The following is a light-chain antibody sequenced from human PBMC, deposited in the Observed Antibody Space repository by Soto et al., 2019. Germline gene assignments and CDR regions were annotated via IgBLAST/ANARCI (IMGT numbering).Light chain of an antibody. Sequence: QSVLAQPASVSGSPGQSITISCTGTSSDVGYFDYVSWYQQHPGKAPKLMIFDVSDRSSGVSDRFSGSKSGNTASLTISGLQAEDEADYFCSSYASGSTHVLFGGGTKHTVL. CDR2: DVS. CDR3: SSYASGSTHVL. CDR1: SSDVGYFDY. V-gene: IGLV2-14*03. J-gene: IGLJ3*02.